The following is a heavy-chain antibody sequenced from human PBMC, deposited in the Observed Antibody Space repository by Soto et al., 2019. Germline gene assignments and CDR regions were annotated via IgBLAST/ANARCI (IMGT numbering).Heavy chain of an antibody. J-gene: IGHJ6*02. Sequence: EVQLLESGGGLVQPRGSLRLSCAASGFTFSSYAMSWVRQAPGKGLEWVSAISGSGGSTYYADSVKGRFTISRDNSKNTLYLQMYSVRAEDTAVYYCAKGRDFWSGPYGMDVWGQGTTVTVSS. CDR1: GFTFSSYA. V-gene: IGHV3-23*01. D-gene: IGHD3-3*01. CDR3: AKGRDFWSGPYGMDV. CDR2: ISGSGGST.